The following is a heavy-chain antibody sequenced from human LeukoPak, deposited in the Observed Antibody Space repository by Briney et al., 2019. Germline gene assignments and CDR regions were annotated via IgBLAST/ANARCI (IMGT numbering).Heavy chain of an antibody. CDR2: INWNGGTT. V-gene: IGHV3-20*01. Sequence: GGSLRLSCAASGFTFDDYGMSWVRQAPGKGLEWVSGINWNGGTTGYADSVKGRFTISRDNAKNSLYLQMSSLRAEDTALYHCARAVAGNGGYYYYYMDVWGKGTTVTVSS. J-gene: IGHJ6*03. CDR3: ARAVAGNGGYYYYYMDV. CDR1: GFTFDDYG. D-gene: IGHD6-19*01.